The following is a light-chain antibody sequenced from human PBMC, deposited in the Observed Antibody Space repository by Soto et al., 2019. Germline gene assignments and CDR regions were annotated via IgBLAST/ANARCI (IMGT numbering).Light chain of an antibody. CDR2: EVS. J-gene: IGLJ3*02. Sequence: QSALTQPASVSGSPGQSITISCTGTSSDVGAYNYVSWYQQRPGKAPKLLIYEVSHRPSGASNRVSGSKSDNTASLTISGLQAEDEAHYYCCSYASINTWVFGGGTKLTVL. CDR1: SSDVGAYNY. CDR3: CSYASINTWV. V-gene: IGLV2-14*01.